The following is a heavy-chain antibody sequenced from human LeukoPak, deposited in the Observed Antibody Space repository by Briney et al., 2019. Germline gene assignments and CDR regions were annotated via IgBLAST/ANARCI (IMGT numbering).Heavy chain of an antibody. CDR1: GGSISSGGYY. V-gene: IGHV4-31*03. CDR2: IYYSGST. D-gene: IGHD3-10*01. CDR3: ARGGAMVRGAAYYYYGMDV. J-gene: IGHJ6*02. Sequence: PSETLSLTCTVSGGSISSGGYYWSWIRQHPGKGLEWIGYIYYSGSTYYNPSLKSRVTISVDTSKNQFSLKLSSVTAADTAVYYCARGGAMVRGAAYYYYGMDVWGQGTTVTVSS.